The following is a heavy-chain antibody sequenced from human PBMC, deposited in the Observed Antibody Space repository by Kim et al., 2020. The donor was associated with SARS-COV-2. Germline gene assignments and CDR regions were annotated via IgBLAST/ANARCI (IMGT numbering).Heavy chain of an antibody. CDR1: GFTFSDYY. CDR2: ISSSSSYT. Sequence: GGSLRLSCAASGFTFSDYYMSWIRQAPGKGLEWVSYISSSSSYTNYADSVKGRFTISRDNAKNSLYLQMNSLRAEDTAVYYCARDKSSGWYYSFADYWGQGTLVTASS. CDR3: ARDKSSGWYYSFADY. D-gene: IGHD6-19*01. J-gene: IGHJ4*02. V-gene: IGHV3-11*05.